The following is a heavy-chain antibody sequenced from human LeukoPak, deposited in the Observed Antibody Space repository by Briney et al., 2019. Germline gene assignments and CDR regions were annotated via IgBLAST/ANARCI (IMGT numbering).Heavy chain of an antibody. D-gene: IGHD6-6*01. Sequence: ASVKVSCKASGYTFNTYGVTWVRQAPGKGLEWMGWISPYNGNTNYAQKLQGRVTMTTDTSTSTAYMELKSLRSDDTAVYYCARGVYNTYSEDYWGQGTLVTVSS. CDR3: ARGVYNTYSEDY. CDR1: GYTFNTYG. J-gene: IGHJ4*02. CDR2: ISPYNGNT. V-gene: IGHV1-18*01.